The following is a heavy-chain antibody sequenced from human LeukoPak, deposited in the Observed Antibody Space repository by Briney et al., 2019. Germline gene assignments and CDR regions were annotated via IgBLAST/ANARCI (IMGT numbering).Heavy chain of an antibody. Sequence: GESLKISCKGSGYSFTSYWIGWVRQMPGKGLEWMGIIYPGDSDTRYSPSFQGQVTISADKSISTAYLQWSSLKASDTAIYYCARHGSNEGDPTEIDYWGQGTLVTVSS. V-gene: IGHV5-51*01. CDR2: IYPGDSDT. CDR3: ARHGSNEGDPTEIDY. J-gene: IGHJ4*02. CDR1: GYSFTSYW. D-gene: IGHD2-21*02.